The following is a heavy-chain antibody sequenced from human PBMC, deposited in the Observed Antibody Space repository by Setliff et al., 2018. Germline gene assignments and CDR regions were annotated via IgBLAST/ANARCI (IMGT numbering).Heavy chain of an antibody. D-gene: IGHD4-4*01. CDR3: ARASVVHAVTIGY. V-gene: IGHV4-39*01. CDR1: GASISSTYY. CDR2: IYYRGIT. J-gene: IGHJ4*02. Sequence: TSETLSLTCTVSGASISSTYYWGWVRQSPEKGLEWIGSIYYRGITFYNPSLRSRVTMSVDTSKNQFSLNLTSVTAADTAVYYCARASVVHAVTIGYWGQGTLVTVSS.